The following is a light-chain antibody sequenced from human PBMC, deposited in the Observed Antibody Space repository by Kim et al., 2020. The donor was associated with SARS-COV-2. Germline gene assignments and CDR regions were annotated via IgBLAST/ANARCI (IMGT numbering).Light chain of an antibody. V-gene: IGKV1-39*01. CDR3: QQSYSTPHT. CDR2: GAT. Sequence: DIQMTQSPSSLSASVGDRVTITCRASQSVSSLLNWYQQKPGTAPNLLIHGATNLQTGVPSRFSGSGSGTDFTLTISDLQPEDFATYYCQQSYSTPHTFGGGTKVDIK. J-gene: IGKJ4*01. CDR1: QSVSSL.